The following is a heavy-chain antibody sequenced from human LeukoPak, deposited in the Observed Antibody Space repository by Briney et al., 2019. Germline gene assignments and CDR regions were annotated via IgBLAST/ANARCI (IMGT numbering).Heavy chain of an antibody. J-gene: IGHJ5*02. Sequence: ASVKVSCKAFGYTFTSYAMHWVRQAPGQRLEWMGWINAGNGNTKYSQKFQGRVTITRDTSASTAYMELSSLRSEDTAVYYCAREAFGGVIVYNWFDPWGQGTLVTVSS. CDR1: GYTFTSYA. CDR3: AREAFGGVIVYNWFDP. D-gene: IGHD3-16*02. CDR2: INAGNGNT. V-gene: IGHV1-3*01.